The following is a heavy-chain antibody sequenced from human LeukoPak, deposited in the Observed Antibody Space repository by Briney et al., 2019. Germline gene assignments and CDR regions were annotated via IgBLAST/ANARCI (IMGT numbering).Heavy chain of an antibody. J-gene: IGHJ4*02. CDR2: IKSKTDGGTT. CDR3: TTAGFWFGELLDSDY. CDR1: GFTSSNAW. V-gene: IGHV3-15*01. D-gene: IGHD3-10*01. Sequence: VRSLRLSCAASGFTSSNAWMSWVRQAPGKGREWVGRIKSKTDGGTTDYAAPVKGRFTISRDDSKNTLYLQMNSLKTEDTAVYYCTTAGFWFGELLDSDYWGQGTLVTVSS.